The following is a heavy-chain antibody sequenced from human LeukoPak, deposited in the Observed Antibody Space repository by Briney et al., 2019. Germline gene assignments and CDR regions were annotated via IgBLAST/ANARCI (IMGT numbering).Heavy chain of an antibody. D-gene: IGHD3-22*01. CDR3: TSQAYDSRGYYYQLDY. J-gene: IGHJ4*02. CDR1: GFTFGDSA. Sequence: KPGGSLRLSCTVSGFTFGDSAMSWFRQAPGKGLEWVGFIRTKAYGGTTEYAAPVKGRFTISRDDSKSIAYLLMNSLKTEDTAVYYCTSQAYDSRGYYYQLDYWGQGTLVTVSS. CDR2: IRTKAYGGTT. V-gene: IGHV3-49*05.